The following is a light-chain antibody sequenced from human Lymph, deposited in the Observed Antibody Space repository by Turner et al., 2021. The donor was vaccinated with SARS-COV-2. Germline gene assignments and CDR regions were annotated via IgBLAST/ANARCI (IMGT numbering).Light chain of an antibody. V-gene: IGLV4-69*01. Sequence: QLVLTQSSSASFSLGASATLTCTLSSQHSTYTIEWYQQQPLKPPKYVRELKKEGSHSTGDGIPDRFSGSSSGADRYLSISNIQPEDEAIYICGVGDTIKEQFVYVFGGGTKVTVL. CDR1: SQHSTYT. J-gene: IGLJ1*01. CDR2: LKKEGSH. CDR3: GVGDTIKEQFVYV.